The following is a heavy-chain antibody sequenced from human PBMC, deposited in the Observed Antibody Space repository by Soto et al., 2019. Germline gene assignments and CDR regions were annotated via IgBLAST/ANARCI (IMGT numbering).Heavy chain of an antibody. CDR2: IRSKANSYAT. CDR1: GFTFSGSA. D-gene: IGHD1-26*01. V-gene: IGHV3-73*01. Sequence: GGSLRLSCAASGFTFSGSAMHWVRQASGKGLEWVGRIRSKANSYATAYAASVKGRFTISRDDSKNTAYLQMNSLKTEDTAVYYCLRSLELLRNAFDIWGQGTMVTVS. CDR3: LRSLELLRNAFDI. J-gene: IGHJ3*02.